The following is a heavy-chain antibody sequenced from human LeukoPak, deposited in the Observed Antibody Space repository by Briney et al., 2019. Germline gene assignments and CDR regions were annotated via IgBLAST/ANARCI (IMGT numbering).Heavy chain of an antibody. J-gene: IGHJ4*02. CDR3: VRSYRDLTGYYNHFDY. CDR1: GFTFSYYW. D-gene: IGHD3-9*01. Sequence: GRSLRLSCAASGFTFSYYWMHWVRQAPGKGLVWVSRINSEGTSTSFADSVKGRFTVSRDNAKNTLYLQMNSLRPEDTAVYYCVRSYRDLTGYYNHFDYWGQGNLVTVSS. V-gene: IGHV3-74*01. CDR2: INSEGTST.